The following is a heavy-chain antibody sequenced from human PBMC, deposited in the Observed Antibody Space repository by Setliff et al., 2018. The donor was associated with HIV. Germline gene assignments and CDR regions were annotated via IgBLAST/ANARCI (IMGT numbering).Heavy chain of an antibody. J-gene: IGHJ3*02. CDR3: ARVNYYDSSGLEIAFDI. D-gene: IGHD3-22*01. CDR2: INWNGGST. V-gene: IGHV3-20*01. Sequence: PGGSLRLSCAASGFTFDDYGMSWVRQAPGKGLEWVSGINWNGGSTGYADSVKGRFTISRDNAKNSLYLQMNSLRAEGTALYHCARVNYYDSSGLEIAFDIWGQGTMVTVS. CDR1: GFTFDDYG.